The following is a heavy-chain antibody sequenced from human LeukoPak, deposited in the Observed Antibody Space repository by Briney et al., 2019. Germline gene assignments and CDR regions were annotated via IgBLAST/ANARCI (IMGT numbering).Heavy chain of an antibody. CDR2: IYYSGST. Sequence: SETLSLTCTVSGGSISSSSYYWGWIRQPPGKGLEWIGSIYYSGSTHYNPSLKSRVTISVDTSKNQFSLKLSSVTAADTAVYYCARHEQFSYYYYGMDVWGQGTTVTVSS. V-gene: IGHV4-39*01. CDR1: GGSISSSSYY. CDR3: ARHEQFSYYYYGMDV. J-gene: IGHJ6*02. D-gene: IGHD6-19*01.